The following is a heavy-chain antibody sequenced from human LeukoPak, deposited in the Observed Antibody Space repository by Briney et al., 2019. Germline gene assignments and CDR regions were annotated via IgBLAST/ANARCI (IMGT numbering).Heavy chain of an antibody. Sequence: SETLSLTCAVYGGSFSGYYWSWIRQPPGMGLEWIGEINHSGSTNYNPSLKSRVTISVDTSKNQFSLKLSSVTAADTAVYYCARGPGKYCSSTSCYMRRFDPWGQGTLVTVSS. J-gene: IGHJ5*02. CDR1: GGSFSGYY. D-gene: IGHD2-2*01. CDR2: INHSGST. CDR3: ARGPGKYCSSTSCYMRRFDP. V-gene: IGHV4-34*01.